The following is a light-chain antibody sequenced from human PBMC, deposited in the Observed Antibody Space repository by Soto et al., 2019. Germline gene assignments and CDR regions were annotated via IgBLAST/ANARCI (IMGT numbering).Light chain of an antibody. Sequence: EIVMTQSPATLSVSPGERATLSCRASQSIGTNLAWYQQKPGQAPRLLIYGASTRATGVPARFSGSGSGTDFTLTISSLQSEDFAVYYCQQYNNWPPLTVGGGTKVDIK. CDR2: GAS. CDR1: QSIGTN. J-gene: IGKJ4*01. CDR3: QQYNNWPPLT. V-gene: IGKV3-15*01.